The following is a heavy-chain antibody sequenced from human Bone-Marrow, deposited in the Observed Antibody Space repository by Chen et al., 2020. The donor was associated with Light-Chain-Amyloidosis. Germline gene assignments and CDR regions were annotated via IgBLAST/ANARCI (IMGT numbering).Heavy chain of an antibody. CDR3: ARAQQWLVRNRYYYYGMDV. D-gene: IGHD6-19*01. CDR2: IKQDGSEK. V-gene: IGHV3-7*01. Sequence: EVQLVESGGGLVQPGGSLRLSCAASGFTFSSYWMSWVRQAPGKGLEWVANIKQDGSEKYYVDSVKGRFTISRDNAKNSLYLQMNSLRAEDTAVYYCARAQQWLVRNRYYYYGMDVWGQGTTVTVSS. J-gene: IGHJ6*02. CDR1: GFTFSSYW.